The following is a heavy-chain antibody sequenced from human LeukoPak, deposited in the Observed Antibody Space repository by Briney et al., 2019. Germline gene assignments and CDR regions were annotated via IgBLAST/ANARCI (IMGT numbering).Heavy chain of an antibody. V-gene: IGHV4-39*01. CDR3: AYLGAYTPFDY. CDR2: IYYSGTA. J-gene: IGHJ4*01. D-gene: IGHD2-2*02. Sequence: SETLSLTCSVSGDSISSFSYYWTWIRQPPGKGLEYIGSIYYSGTAYYSPSLRSRAVLSADTSKNLFSLRLSSLAAADPAVYYCAYLGAYTPFDYWGHGSPVTV. CDR1: GDSISSFSYY.